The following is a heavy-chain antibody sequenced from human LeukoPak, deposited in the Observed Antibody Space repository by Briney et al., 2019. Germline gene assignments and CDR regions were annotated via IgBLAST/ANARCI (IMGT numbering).Heavy chain of an antibody. CDR1: GAPISGSRT. CDR3: ARVVTAAGLDL. CDR2: VHYDGRT. D-gene: IGHD6-25*01. J-gene: IGHJ5*02. Sequence: SETLSLTCTVSGAPISGSRTWGWVRQPPGKGLEWIGNVHYDGRTASNPSLKSRVTLSLDTSTNQFSLKVNSVTATDTALYYCARVVTAAGLDLWGQGILVTISS. V-gene: IGHV4-39*07.